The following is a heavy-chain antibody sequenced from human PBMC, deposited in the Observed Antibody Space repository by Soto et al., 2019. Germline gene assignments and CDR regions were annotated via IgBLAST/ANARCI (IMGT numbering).Heavy chain of an antibody. V-gene: IGHV3-48*03. CDR1: GFDFSGSE. J-gene: IGHJ4*02. Sequence: GGSLRLSCTASGFDFSGSEMNWFRQAPGKGLEWVAYITGSGGAMFHADSLKGRFSISRDNSKNSLFLEMNNLTADDAGVYYCAKVAPFILGSPFWGQGTLVTVSS. CDR3: AKVAPFILGSPF. D-gene: IGHD2-21*01. CDR2: ITGSGGAM.